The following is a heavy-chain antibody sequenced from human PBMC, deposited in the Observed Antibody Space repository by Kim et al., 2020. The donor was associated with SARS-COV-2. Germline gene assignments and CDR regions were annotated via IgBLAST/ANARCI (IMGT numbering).Heavy chain of an antibody. Sequence: ASVKVSCKASGYTFTSYYMHWVRQAPGQGLEWMGIINPSGGSTSYAQKFQGRVTMTRDTSTSTVYMELSSLRSEDTAVYYCAREWFGELLSHYYYYGMDVWGQGTTVTVSS. D-gene: IGHD3-10*01. J-gene: IGHJ6*02. CDR1: GYTFTSYY. V-gene: IGHV1-46*01. CDR3: AREWFGELLSHYYYYGMDV. CDR2: INPSGGST.